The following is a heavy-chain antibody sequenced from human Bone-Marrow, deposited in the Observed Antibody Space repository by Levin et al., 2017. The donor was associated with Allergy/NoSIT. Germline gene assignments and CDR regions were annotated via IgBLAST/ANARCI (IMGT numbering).Heavy chain of an antibody. J-gene: IGHJ6*02. V-gene: IGHV3-74*01. CDR3: ARLGVPAAIFHGMDV. CDR2: INSDGSST. D-gene: IGHD2-2*01. Sequence: SCAASGFTFSSYWMHWVRQAPGKGLVWVSRINSDGSSTSYADSVKGRFTISRDNAKNTMYLQMSSLRAEDTALYYCARLGVPAAIFHGMDVWGQGTTVTVSS. CDR1: GFTFSSYW.